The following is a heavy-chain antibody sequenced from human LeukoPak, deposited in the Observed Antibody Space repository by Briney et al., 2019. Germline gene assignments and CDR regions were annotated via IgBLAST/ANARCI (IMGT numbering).Heavy chain of an antibody. D-gene: IGHD1-26*01. J-gene: IGHJ4*02. V-gene: IGHV3-7*01. CDR1: GFTFSSYW. CDR2: MNQDGSEK. Sequence: GGSLRLSCAASGFTFSSYWMSWVRQAPGKGLEWVANMNQDGSEKYYVDSVKGRFTISRDNAKNSLYLKMNDLRAEDTAVYYCARGGELLRPADYWGQGTLVTVSS. CDR3: ARGGELLRPADY.